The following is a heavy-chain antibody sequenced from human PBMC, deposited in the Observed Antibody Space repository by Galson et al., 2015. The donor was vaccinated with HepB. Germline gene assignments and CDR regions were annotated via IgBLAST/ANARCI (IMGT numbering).Heavy chain of an antibody. J-gene: IGHJ6*02. D-gene: IGHD6-13*01. V-gene: IGHV1-2*06. CDR1: GYTFTGYY. CDR2: LNPNSGGT. Sequence: SVKVSCKASGYTFTGYYMHWVRQAPGQGLEWMGRLNPNSGGTIYAQKFQGRVTMTRDTSISTAYMELSRLRSDDTAVYYCARDPYGATGEGIYYGMDVWGQGTTVTVSS. CDR3: ARDPYGATGEGIYYGMDV.